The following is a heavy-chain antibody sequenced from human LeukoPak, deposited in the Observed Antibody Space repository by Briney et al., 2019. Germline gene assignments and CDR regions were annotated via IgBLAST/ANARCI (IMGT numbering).Heavy chain of an antibody. J-gene: IGHJ4*02. CDR1: GYSFTNYG. V-gene: IGHV1-18*01. D-gene: IGHD2-2*02. CDR3: ARSDCSGISCYTFADY. Sequence: KVSCXXSGYSFTNYGISWVRQAPGQGLEWMGWISAYNGNTNYAQKFQDRVTMTTDASTSTAYLELRSLGSDDTAVYYCARSDCSGISCYTFADYWGQGTLVTVSS. CDR2: ISAYNGNT.